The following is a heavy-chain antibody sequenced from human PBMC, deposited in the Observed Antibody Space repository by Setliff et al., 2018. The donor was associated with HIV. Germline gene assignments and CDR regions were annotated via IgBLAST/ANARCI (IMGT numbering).Heavy chain of an antibody. D-gene: IGHD3-10*01. V-gene: IGHV1-24*01. J-gene: IGHJ3*02. CDR1: GYTLTELS. Sequence: GASVTVSCKISGYTLTELSIHWVRQAPGKGLEWMANFDPEDGETFYAQKFQVRLTMTEDTSTDTAYMDLSRLRSDDTAVYYCAREGYYYGSGSSPPAFDIWGQGTMVTVSS. CDR2: FDPEDGET. CDR3: AREGYYYGSGSSPPAFDI.